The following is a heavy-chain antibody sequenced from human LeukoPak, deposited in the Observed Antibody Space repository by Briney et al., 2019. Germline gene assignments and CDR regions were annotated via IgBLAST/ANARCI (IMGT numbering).Heavy chain of an antibody. Sequence: PGRSLRLSCAVSGFSVSDNHMSWVRRAPGRGLEWVSVIGGSGGYTYYTDSVKGRFTISRDNSKNTLSLQMNSLRAEDTAVYYCAKRLDYSTSWCYFEHWGQGTLVTVSS. V-gene: IGHV3-23*01. D-gene: IGHD6-13*01. CDR1: GFSVSDNH. CDR2: IGGSGGYT. J-gene: IGHJ4*02. CDR3: AKRLDYSTSWCYFEH.